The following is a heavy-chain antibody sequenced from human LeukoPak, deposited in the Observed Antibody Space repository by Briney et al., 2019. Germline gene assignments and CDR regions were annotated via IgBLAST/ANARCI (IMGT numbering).Heavy chain of an antibody. CDR1: GGSISNYY. D-gene: IGHD3-3*01. CDR3: ARVGRAIFGVAQYYFDY. Sequence: PSETLSLTCSVSGGSISNYYWTWIRQPAGKGLEWIGRIYTNGNTNYNPSLKSRVTMSVDTSKNQFSLKLTSVTAADTAVYYCARVGRAIFGVAQYYFDYWGQGTLVTVSS. V-gene: IGHV4-4*07. CDR2: IYTNGNT. J-gene: IGHJ4*02.